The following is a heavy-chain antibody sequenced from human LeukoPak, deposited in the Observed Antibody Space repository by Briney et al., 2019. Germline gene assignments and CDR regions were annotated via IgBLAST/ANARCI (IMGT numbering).Heavy chain of an antibody. CDR3: AKTQDASMIFGYFDY. CDR1: GFIFSSYS. Sequence: GGSLRLSCAASGFIFSSYSISWVRQAPGRGLEWVSVITGSGDTTLYADSVQGRFTISRDYSMNTVYLQMSSLRAEDTAVYYCAKTQDASMIFGYFDYWGQGTLVTVSS. J-gene: IGHJ4*02. CDR2: ITGSGDTT. V-gene: IGHV3-23*01. D-gene: IGHD3/OR15-3a*01.